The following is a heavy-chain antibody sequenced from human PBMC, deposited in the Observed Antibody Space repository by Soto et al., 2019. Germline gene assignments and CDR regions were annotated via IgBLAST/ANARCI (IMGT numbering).Heavy chain of an antibody. CDR2: INSDGSST. Sequence: GGSLRRSCAASGFTFSSYWMHWVRQAPGKGLVWVSRINSDGSSTSYADSVKGRFTISRDNAKNTLYLQMNSLRAEDTAVYYCARGMIAAAGHDYYYYYGMDVWGQGTTVTVSS. CDR1: GFTFSSYW. V-gene: IGHV3-74*01. D-gene: IGHD6-13*01. CDR3: ARGMIAAAGHDYYYYYGMDV. J-gene: IGHJ6*02.